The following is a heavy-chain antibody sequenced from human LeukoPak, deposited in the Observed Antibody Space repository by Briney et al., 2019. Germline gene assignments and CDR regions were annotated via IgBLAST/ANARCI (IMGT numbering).Heavy chain of an antibody. Sequence: GGSLRLSCAASTFTFSSFAMNWVRQAPGKGLEWASYISSSGSTIYYADSVKGRFTISRDNAKNSLYLQMNSLRAEDTAVYYCAELGITMIGGVWGKGTTVTISS. CDR3: AELGITMIGGV. CDR2: ISSSGSTI. CDR1: TFTFSSFA. D-gene: IGHD3-10*02. J-gene: IGHJ6*04. V-gene: IGHV3-48*03.